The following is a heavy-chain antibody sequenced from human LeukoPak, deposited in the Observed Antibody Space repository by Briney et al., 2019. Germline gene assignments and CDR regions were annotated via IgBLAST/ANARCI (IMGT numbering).Heavy chain of an antibody. CDR2: IYHSGST. Sequence: ASETLSLTCTVSGYSISSGYYWGWIRQPPGKGLEWIGSIYHSGSTYYNPSLKSRVTISVDTSKNQFSLRLSSVTAADTAVYYCVRDGYSYAYLKYYYYYMDVWGKGTTVTISS. D-gene: IGHD5-18*01. V-gene: IGHV4-38-2*02. J-gene: IGHJ6*03. CDR1: GYSISSGYY. CDR3: VRDGYSYAYLKYYYYYMDV.